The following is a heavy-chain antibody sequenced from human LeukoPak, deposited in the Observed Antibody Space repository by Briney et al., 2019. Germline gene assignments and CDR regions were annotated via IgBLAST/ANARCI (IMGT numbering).Heavy chain of an antibody. CDR2: ISSSGSTI. J-gene: IGHJ6*03. CDR1: GFTFGGYG. D-gene: IGHD4-17*01. CDR3: AREGGGVGDYVHYYYYMDV. V-gene: IGHV3-48*03. Sequence: TGGSLRLSCTASGFTFGGYGMNWFRQAPGKGLEWVSYISSSGSTIYYADSVKGRFTISRDNAKNSLYLQMNSLRAEDTAVYYCAREGGGVGDYVHYYYYMDVWGKGTTVTISS.